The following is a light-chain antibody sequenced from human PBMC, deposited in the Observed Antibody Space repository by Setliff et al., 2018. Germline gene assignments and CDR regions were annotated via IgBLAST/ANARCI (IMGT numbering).Light chain of an antibody. J-gene: IGLJ1*01. CDR3: MSYITIRTYV. Sequence: QSALTQPASVSGSPGQSITISCAGTSSDVGAYSHVYWYQQYPGKAPQLMISEVSNRPSGVSYRFSGSKSGNTASLTISGLQAEDEADYYCMSYITIRTYVFGTETKVTVL. CDR2: EVS. CDR1: SSDVGAYSH. V-gene: IGLV2-14*01.